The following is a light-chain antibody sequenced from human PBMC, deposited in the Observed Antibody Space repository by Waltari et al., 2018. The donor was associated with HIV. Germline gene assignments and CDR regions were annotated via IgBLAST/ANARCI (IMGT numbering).Light chain of an antibody. Sequence: DIVMTQSPVSLPVTPGEPASISCRSSESLLKSNGYMYLDGYLQKPGQSPQLLIFLGSNRAPGVPDRFSGSGSATEFTLKISKVEAEDVGVYYCMQALESPLTFGGGTRMDLK. CDR3: MQALESPLT. J-gene: IGKJ4*01. CDR2: LGS. CDR1: ESLLKSNGYMY. V-gene: IGKV2-28*01.